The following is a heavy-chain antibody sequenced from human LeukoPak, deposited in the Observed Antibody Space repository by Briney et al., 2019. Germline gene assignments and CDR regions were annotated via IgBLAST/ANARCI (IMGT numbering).Heavy chain of an antibody. D-gene: IGHD1-1*01. J-gene: IGHJ4*02. CDR3: VKGLVQTTMSYSVDY. CDR2: ISDSGDNT. Sequence: PGGSLRLSCAASGFTFNGYAMNWVRQAPGKGLEWVSAISDSGDNTYYADSVRGRFTISRDNSKNTLYLQMNSLRAEDTAVYYCVKGLVQTTMSYSVDYWGQGALVTVSS. V-gene: IGHV3-23*01. CDR1: GFTFNGYA.